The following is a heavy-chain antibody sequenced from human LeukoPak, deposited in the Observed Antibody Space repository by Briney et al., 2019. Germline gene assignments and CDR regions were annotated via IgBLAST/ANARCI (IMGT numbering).Heavy chain of an antibody. CDR2: IYYSGST. V-gene: IGHV4-39*01. Sequence: SETLSLTCTVSGGSISSSSYYWGWIRQPPGKGLEWIGSIYYSGSTYYNPSLKSRVTISVDTSKDQFSLKLSSVTAADTAVYYCADSSWYKKGSFDYWGQGTLVTVSS. J-gene: IGHJ4*02. CDR1: GGSISSSSYY. CDR3: ADSSWYKKGSFDY. D-gene: IGHD6-13*01.